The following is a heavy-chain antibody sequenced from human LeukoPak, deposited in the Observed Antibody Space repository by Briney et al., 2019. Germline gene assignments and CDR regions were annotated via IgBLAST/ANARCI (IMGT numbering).Heavy chain of an antibody. J-gene: IGHJ4*02. Sequence: SETLSLTCTVSGGSISSSSYHWGWIRQPPGKGLEWIGSIYYSGSTYYNPSFRSRVTISLDTSKNQSSLELSSVTAADSAVYYCARSTGTSMPYYFDYWGQGTLVAVSS. CDR2: IYYSGST. CDR3: ARSTGTSMPYYFDY. CDR1: GGSISSSSYH. D-gene: IGHD2/OR15-2a*01. V-gene: IGHV4-39*07.